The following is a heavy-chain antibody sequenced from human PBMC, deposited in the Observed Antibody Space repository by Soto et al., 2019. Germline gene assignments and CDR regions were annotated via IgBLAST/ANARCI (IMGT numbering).Heavy chain of an antibody. D-gene: IGHD3-16*01. V-gene: IGHV1-3*01. CDR2: INPDNGDT. Sequence: QVQLVQSGAEVKKPGASVKVSCKASGYTFTTYAMHWVRQAPGQRLEWMGWINPDNGDTKYSQKFQGRVTITRDTSASTAYMGLSSLRSEDTAVYFCARAPPGGVGDDYWGQGTLVTVSS. J-gene: IGHJ4*02. CDR3: ARAPPGGVGDDY. CDR1: GYTFTTYA.